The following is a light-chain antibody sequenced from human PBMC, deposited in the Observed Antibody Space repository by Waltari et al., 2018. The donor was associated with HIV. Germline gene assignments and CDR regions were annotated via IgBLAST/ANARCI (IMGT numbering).Light chain of an antibody. CDR2: DVS. J-gene: IGLJ1*01. V-gene: IGLV2-14*03. CDR1: SSDLADYDS. Sequence: QSALIQPASVSGSPGQSITVSCTGASSDLADYDSVPWFQQHPDKAPKLVIYDVSDRPSGVSNRFSGFKSDNTASLVISGLRTEDEADYYCSSNTNNHTLVFGAGTRVSVL. CDR3: SSNTNNHTLV.